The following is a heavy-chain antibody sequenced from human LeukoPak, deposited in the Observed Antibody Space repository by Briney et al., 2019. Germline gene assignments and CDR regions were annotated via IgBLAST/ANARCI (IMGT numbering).Heavy chain of an antibody. CDR2: ISSNGGST. D-gene: IGHD5-24*01. CDR3: ARVVRDGYNFNWFDP. CDR1: GFTFSSYA. Sequence: GGSLRLSCAASGFTFSSYAMHWVRQAPGKGLEYVSAISSNGGSTYYANSVKGRFTISRDNSKNTLYLQMGSLRAEDMAVYYCARVVRDGYNFNWFDPWGQGTLVTVSS. V-gene: IGHV3-64*01. J-gene: IGHJ5*02.